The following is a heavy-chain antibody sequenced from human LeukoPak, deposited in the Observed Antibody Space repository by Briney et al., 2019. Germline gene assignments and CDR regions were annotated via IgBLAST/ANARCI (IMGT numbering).Heavy chain of an antibody. CDR3: ARGRTAAAGTYTDC. J-gene: IGHJ4*02. V-gene: IGHV4-34*01. D-gene: IGHD6-13*01. Sequence: SETLSLTCAVYGGSFSGYYWSWIRQPPGKGLEWIGEINHSGSTNYNPSLKSRVTISVDTSKNQFSLKLSSVTAADTAVYYCARGRTAAAGTYTDCWGQGTLVTVSS. CDR1: GGSFSGYY. CDR2: INHSGST.